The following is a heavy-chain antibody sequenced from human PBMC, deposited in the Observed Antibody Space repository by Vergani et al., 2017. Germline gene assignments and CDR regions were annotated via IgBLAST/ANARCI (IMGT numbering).Heavy chain of an antibody. CDR2: ISAYNGNT. CDR3: ARDLDYDSSGYPYFGY. J-gene: IGHJ4*02. D-gene: IGHD3-22*01. CDR1: GYTFTSYG. Sequence: QVQLVQSGAEVKKPGASVKVSCKASGYTFTSYGISWVRQAPGQGLEWMGWISAYNGNTNYAQKLQGRVTMTQDTSTSTAYMELWSLRSDDTAVYYCARDLDYDSSGYPYFGYWGQGTLVTVSS. V-gene: IGHV1-18*01.